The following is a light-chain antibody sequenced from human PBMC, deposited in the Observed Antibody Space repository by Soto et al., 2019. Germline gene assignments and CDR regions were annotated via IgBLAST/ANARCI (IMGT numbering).Light chain of an antibody. CDR2: EVS. J-gene: IGLJ3*02. CDR3: ISYTSSSTKV. Sequence: QSALTQPASVSGSPGPSITISCTGTSSDVGGYSYVSWYQQHPGKAPKLMIYEVSNRPSGVSNRFSGSKSGNTASLTISGLQAEDEADYYCISYTSSSTKVFGGGTKLTVL. V-gene: IGLV2-14*01. CDR1: SSDVGGYSY.